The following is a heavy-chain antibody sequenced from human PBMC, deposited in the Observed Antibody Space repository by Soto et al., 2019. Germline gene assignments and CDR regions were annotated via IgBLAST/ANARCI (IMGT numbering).Heavy chain of an antibody. D-gene: IGHD3-16*02. CDR1: GYTFTSYA. CDR3: ARDSQDVPYYDYVWGSYRYTAGPRYYYGMDV. Sequence: GASVKVSCKASGYTFTSYAMHWVRQAPGQRLEWMGWINAGNGNTKYSQKFQGRVTITRDTSASTAYMELSSLRSEDTAVYYCARDSQDVPYYDYVWGSYRYTAGPRYYYGMDVWGQGTTVTVSS. J-gene: IGHJ6*02. CDR2: INAGNGNT. V-gene: IGHV1-3*01.